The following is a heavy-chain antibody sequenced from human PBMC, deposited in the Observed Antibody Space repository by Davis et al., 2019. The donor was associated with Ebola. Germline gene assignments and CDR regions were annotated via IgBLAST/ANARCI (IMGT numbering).Heavy chain of an antibody. Sequence: PGGSLRLSCAAPGTAFSSYGMNWVRQAPGKVLEWVSTISGRGGSTHYADSVKGRFTISRDNSKNTLYLQMNSLRAEDTAVYYCASNYYAMDVWGQGTTVTVSS. V-gene: IGHV3-23*01. CDR3: ASNYYAMDV. CDR2: ISGRGGST. J-gene: IGHJ6*02. CDR1: GTAFSSYG.